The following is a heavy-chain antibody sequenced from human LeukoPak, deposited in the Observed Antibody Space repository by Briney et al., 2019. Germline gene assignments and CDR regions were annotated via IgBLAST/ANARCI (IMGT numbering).Heavy chain of an antibody. D-gene: IGHD2-2*01. J-gene: IGHJ4*02. V-gene: IGHV3-48*03. CDR2: ISSSGSTI. CDR3: ARRSGVPAAIRYNDFDY. Sequence: GGSLRLSCAASGFTFSSYEMNWVRQAPGKGLEWVSYISSSGSTIYYADSVKGRFTISRDNAKNSLYLQMNSLRAEDTAVYYCARRSGVPAAIRYNDFDYWGQGTLVTVSS. CDR1: GFTFSSYE.